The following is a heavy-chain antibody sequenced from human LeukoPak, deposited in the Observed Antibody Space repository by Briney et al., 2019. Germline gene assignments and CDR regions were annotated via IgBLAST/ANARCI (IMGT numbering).Heavy chain of an antibody. V-gene: IGHV4-34*01. J-gene: IGHJ4*02. CDR1: GGSFSGYY. D-gene: IGHD6-19*01. CDR2: INHSGST. Sequence: SETLSLTCAVYGGSFSGYYWSWIRQPPGKGLEWIGEINHSGSTNYNPSLKSRVTISVDTSKNQFSLKLSSVTAADTAVYYCASICRAVAGTNFDYWGQGTLVTVSS. CDR3: ASICRAVAGTNFDY.